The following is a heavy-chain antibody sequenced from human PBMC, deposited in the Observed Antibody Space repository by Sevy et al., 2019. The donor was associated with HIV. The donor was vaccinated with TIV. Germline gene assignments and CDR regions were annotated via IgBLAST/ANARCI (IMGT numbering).Heavy chain of an antibody. D-gene: IGHD3-22*01. J-gene: IGHJ4*02. CDR1: GFTFSDYY. Sequence: GGSLRLSCAASGFTFSDYYMSWIRQAPGKGLEWVSYISSSGSTIYYADSVKGRFTISRDNAKNSLYLQMNSLRAEETAVYYCARGGEDYYDSSGYYTYYFDYWGQGTLVTVSS. CDR2: ISSSGSTI. CDR3: ARGGEDYYDSSGYYTYYFDY. V-gene: IGHV3-11*01.